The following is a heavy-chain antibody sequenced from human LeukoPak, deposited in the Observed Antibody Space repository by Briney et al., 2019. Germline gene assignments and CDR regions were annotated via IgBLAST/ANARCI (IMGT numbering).Heavy chain of an antibody. CDR3: ARDLEQWLAQTEYYFDY. CDR2: ISYDGSNK. Sequence: WGSLRLSCAASGFTFSSYAMHWVRQGPGKGLEWVAVISYDGSNKYYADSVKGRFTISRDNSKNTLYLQMNSLRAEDTAVYYCARDLEQWLAQTEYYFDYWGQGTLVTVSS. CDR1: GFTFSSYA. D-gene: IGHD6-19*01. J-gene: IGHJ4*02. V-gene: IGHV3-30*04.